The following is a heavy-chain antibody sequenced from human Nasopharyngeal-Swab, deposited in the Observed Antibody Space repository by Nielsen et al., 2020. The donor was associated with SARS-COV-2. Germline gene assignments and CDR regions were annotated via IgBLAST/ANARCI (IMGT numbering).Heavy chain of an antibody. CDR1: GFTFSSYA. J-gene: IGHJ5*02. V-gene: IGHV3-23*01. Sequence: GGSLRLSCAAYGFTFSSYAMSWVRQAPGKGLEWVSAISGSGGSTYYADSVKGRFTISRDNSKNTLYLQMNSLRAEDTAVYYCAKDPDGDYGGNWFDPWGQGTLVTVSS. CDR3: AKDPDGDYGGNWFDP. CDR2: ISGSGGST. D-gene: IGHD4-17*01.